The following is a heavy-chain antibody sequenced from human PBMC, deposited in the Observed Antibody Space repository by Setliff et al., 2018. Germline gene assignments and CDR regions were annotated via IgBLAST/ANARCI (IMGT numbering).Heavy chain of an antibody. Sequence: PGGSLRLSCAASGFTFGDFAMTWVRQAPGKGLEWVSGIGGRGISTYYADSVKGRFIISRDNAKNSLYLQMTSLRAEDTAVYYCARIRLCGGRVICPPGRYVDVWAKGTTVTVSS. J-gene: IGHJ6*03. CDR3: ARIRLCGGRVICPPGRYVDV. V-gene: IGHV3-23*01. CDR1: GFTFGDFA. CDR2: IGGRGIST. D-gene: IGHD2-15*01.